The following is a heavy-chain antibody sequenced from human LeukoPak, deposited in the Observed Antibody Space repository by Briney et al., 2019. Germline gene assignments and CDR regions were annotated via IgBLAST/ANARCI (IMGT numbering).Heavy chain of an antibody. CDR3: ARDLPIRGVTDYYYYYGMDV. V-gene: IGHV3-7*01. D-gene: IGHD3-10*01. CDR2: INQDGGAI. Sequence: GGSLRLSCIGSGFTFSKTWMMWVRQAPGKGLEWVANINQDGGAISYVDSVKGRFTISRDNAKNSLYLQMNSLRAEDTAVYYCARDLPIRGVTDYYYYYGMDVWGQGTTVTVSS. J-gene: IGHJ6*02. CDR1: GFTFSKTW.